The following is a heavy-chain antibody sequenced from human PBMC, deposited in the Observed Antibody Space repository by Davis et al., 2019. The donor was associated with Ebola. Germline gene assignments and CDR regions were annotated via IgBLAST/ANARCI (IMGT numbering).Heavy chain of an antibody. D-gene: IGHD3-22*01. CDR2: INHSGST. J-gene: IGHJ4*02. Sequence: PSETLSLTCTVSGASISSHYWSWIRQPPGKGLEWIGEINHSGSTNYNPSLKSRVTISVDTSKNQLSLKLSSVTAADTAVYYCASRRPYYYDSSGYSRSSVWDYWGQGTLVTVSS. V-gene: IGHV4-34*01. CDR3: ASRRPYYYDSSGYSRSSVWDY. CDR1: GASISSHY.